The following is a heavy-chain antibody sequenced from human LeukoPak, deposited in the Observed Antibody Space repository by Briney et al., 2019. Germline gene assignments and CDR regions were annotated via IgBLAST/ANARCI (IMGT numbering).Heavy chain of an antibody. CDR3: VKLSYDFWSGSFDY. Sequence: PGGSLRLSCAASGIAFSSYAMNWVRQAPGKGLEWVSGISGSGSSTYYADSVKGRFTISRDNSKNTLFLQMNSLRAEDTAVYYCVKLSYDFWSGSFDYWGQGTLSPSPQ. CDR2: ISGSGSST. CDR1: GIAFSSYA. J-gene: IGHJ4*02. D-gene: IGHD3-3*01. V-gene: IGHV3-23*01.